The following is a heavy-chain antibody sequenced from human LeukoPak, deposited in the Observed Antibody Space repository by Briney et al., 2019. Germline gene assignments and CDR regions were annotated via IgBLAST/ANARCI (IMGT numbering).Heavy chain of an antibody. CDR3: ARASSYYYGSGIQEVDP. J-gene: IGHJ5*02. V-gene: IGHV1-3*01. D-gene: IGHD3-10*01. CDR1: GYTFTSYA. Sequence: GASVKVSCKASGYTFTSYAMHWVRQAPGQRLEWMGWINAGNGNTKYSQKFQGRVTITRDTSASTAYMELSSLRSEDTAVYYCARASSYYYGSGIQEVDPWGQGTLVTVSS. CDR2: INAGNGNT.